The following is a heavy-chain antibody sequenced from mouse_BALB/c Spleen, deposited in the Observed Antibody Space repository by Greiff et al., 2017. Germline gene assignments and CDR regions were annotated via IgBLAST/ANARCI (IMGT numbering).Heavy chain of an antibody. CDR3: ARLLGLLDY. Sequence: VQLQQPGAELVKPGASVKLSCKASGYTFTSYWMHWVKQRPGQGLEWIGEIDPSDSYTNYNQKFKGKATLTVDKSSSTAYMQLSSLTSEDSAVYYCARLLGLLDYWGQGTTLTVSS. V-gene: IGHV1-69*02. J-gene: IGHJ2*01. D-gene: IGHD2-10*01. CDR2: IDPSDSYT. CDR1: GYTFTSYW.